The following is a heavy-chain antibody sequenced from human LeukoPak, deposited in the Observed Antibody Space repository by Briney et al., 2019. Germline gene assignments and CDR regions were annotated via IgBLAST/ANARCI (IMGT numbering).Heavy chain of an antibody. V-gene: IGHV3-49*04. CDR1: GFTFGDYA. CDR2: IRSKAYGGTT. CDR3: TRVGSIAAAGYYYYYGMDV. D-gene: IGHD6-13*01. Sequence: HPGRSLRLSCTASGFTFGDYAMSWVRQAPGKGLEWVGFIRSKAYGGTTEYAASVKGRFTISGDDSKSIAYLQMNSLKTEDTAVYYCTRVGSIAAAGYYYYYGMDVWGKGTTVTVSS. J-gene: IGHJ6*04.